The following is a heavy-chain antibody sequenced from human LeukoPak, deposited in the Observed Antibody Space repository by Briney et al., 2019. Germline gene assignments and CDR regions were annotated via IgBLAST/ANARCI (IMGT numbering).Heavy chain of an antibody. V-gene: IGHV3-23*01. CDR1: GFTFSNYA. CDR2: ISGSGGST. Sequence: GGSLRLSCAASGFTFSNYAMNWVRQAPGKGLEWVSAISGSGGSTYYTDSVKGRFTISRDNSKNTLDLQMNSLRAEDTAVYYCAKTPTTLTPNYFDFWGQGTLVTVSS. D-gene: IGHD4-11*01. CDR3: AKTPTTLTPNYFDF. J-gene: IGHJ4*02.